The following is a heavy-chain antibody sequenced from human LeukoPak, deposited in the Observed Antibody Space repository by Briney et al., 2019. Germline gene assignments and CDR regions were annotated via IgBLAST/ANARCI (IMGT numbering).Heavy chain of an antibody. J-gene: IGHJ6*02. Sequence: PGGSLRLSCVASGFTFSHYSMNWVRQAPGKGLEWVSGISWNSGSIGYADSVKGRFTISRDNAKNSCYLQMNSLRAEDMAVYYCVRAMDVWGQGTTVTVSS. V-gene: IGHV3-9*03. CDR2: ISWNSGSI. CDR1: GFTFSHYS. CDR3: VRAMDV.